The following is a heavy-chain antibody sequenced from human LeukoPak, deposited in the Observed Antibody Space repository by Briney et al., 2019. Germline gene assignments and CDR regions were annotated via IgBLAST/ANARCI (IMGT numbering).Heavy chain of an antibody. V-gene: IGHV3-21*01. D-gene: IGHD3-10*02. CDR1: GFTFNTYN. J-gene: IGHJ6*04. CDR2: ISSSSSYI. Sequence: PGGSLRLSCAGSGFTFNTYNMNWVRQAPGKGLEWVSSISSSSSYIYYADSVKGRFTISRDNAKKSLYLQMNSLRAEDTAVYYCAELGITMIGGVWGKGTTVTISS. CDR3: AELGITMIGGV.